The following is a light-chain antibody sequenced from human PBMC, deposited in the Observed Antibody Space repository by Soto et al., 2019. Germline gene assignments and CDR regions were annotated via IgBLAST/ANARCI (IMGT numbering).Light chain of an antibody. CDR3: QQYGSLLRT. J-gene: IGKJ1*01. CDR2: GAS. Sequence: VLTQSPATLSLSPGERATLSCRASENVRTFVDWYQQKPGQAPRLLIYGASNRATDIPARFSGSGSGTDFTLTISRLEPEDFAVYYCQQYGSLLRTFGQGTKVDIK. V-gene: IGKV3-11*01. CDR1: ENVRTF.